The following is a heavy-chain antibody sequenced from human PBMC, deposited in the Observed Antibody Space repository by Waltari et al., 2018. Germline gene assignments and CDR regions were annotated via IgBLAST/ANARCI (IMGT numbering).Heavy chain of an antibody. CDR2: IYPYNGNT. CDR1: GYIFSNYG. CDR3: ARDDVDSSNLGGF. Sequence: QLVQSGAEVKKPGASVKVSCKASGYIFSNYGITWVRKAPGQGLEWMGWIYPYNGNTKYEQNFQGRVTMTTDTSTATAYMEIRSLRSDDTAIYYCARDDVDSSNLGGFWGQGTQVTVSS. V-gene: IGHV1-18*01. D-gene: IGHD3-16*01. J-gene: IGHJ4*02.